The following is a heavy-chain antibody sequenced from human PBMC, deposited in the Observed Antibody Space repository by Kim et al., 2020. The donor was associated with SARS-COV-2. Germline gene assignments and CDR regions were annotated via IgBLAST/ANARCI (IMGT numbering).Heavy chain of an antibody. CDR1: GGSISSYY. J-gene: IGHJ6*02. D-gene: IGHD3-3*01. V-gene: IGHV4-59*13. Sequence: SETLSLTCTVSGGSISSYYWSWIRQPPGKGLEWVGYIYYSGSTNYNPSLKSRVTISVATSTNQFSLKLSSVTAADTAVYYCACMGGSNGYYSYCYYGMDDWGQGTTVTVSS. CDR3: ACMGGSNGYYSYCYYGMDD. CDR2: IYYSGST.